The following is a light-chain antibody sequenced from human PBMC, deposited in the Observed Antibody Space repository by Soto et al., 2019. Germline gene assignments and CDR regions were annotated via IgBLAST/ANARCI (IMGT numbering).Light chain of an antibody. Sequence: IRMTQSPPTLSASVGDRVTMTCRAIQTITTWMAWYQQKPGKAPKLLVYDASTLQSGVATRFSGSGSGTEFTLIISGLQPEDSATYYCQQYTNTNNPWMFGQGTKVDI. V-gene: IGKV1-5*01. CDR1: QTITTW. CDR2: DAS. CDR3: QQYTNTNNPWM. J-gene: IGKJ1*01.